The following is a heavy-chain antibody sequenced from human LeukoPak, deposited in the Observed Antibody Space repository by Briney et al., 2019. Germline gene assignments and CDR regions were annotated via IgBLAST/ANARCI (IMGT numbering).Heavy chain of an antibody. CDR3: ARLGCSGGSCYSLVDY. Sequence: SETLSLTCTVSGGSISSSSYYWGWIRQPPGKGLEWIGSIYYSGSTYYNPSLKSRVTISVDTSKNQFSLKLSSVTAADTAVYYCARLGCSGGSCYSLVDYWGQGTLVTVSS. V-gene: IGHV4-39*01. D-gene: IGHD2-15*01. J-gene: IGHJ4*02. CDR2: IYYSGST. CDR1: GGSISSSSYY.